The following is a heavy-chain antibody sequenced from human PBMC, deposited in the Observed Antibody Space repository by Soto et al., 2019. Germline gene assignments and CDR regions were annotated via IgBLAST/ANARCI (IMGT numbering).Heavy chain of an antibody. D-gene: IGHD4-17*01. CDR2: ISISGGST. V-gene: IGHV3-23*01. J-gene: IGHJ4*02. CDR3: AKASSGDYAFDY. CDR1: GFTFSSYA. Sequence: GGSLRLSCAASGFTFSSYAMSWVRQAPGKGLEWVSTISISGGSTYSADSVKGRFTISRDNSMNTLYLQMNSLRAEDTAVYFSAKASSGDYAFDYWGQGALVTVSS.